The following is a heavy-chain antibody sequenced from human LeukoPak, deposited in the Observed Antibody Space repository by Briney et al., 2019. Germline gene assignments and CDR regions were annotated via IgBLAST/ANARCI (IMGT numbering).Heavy chain of an antibody. Sequence: GSLRLSCAASGFTFSSYAMSWVRQAPGKGLEWVSAISGSGGSTYYADSVKGRFTISRDNSKNTLYLQMNSLRAEDTAVYYCAKDRRIAAAGYYWFDPWGQGTLVTVSS. CDR1: GFTFSSYA. CDR3: AKDRRIAAAGYYWFDP. J-gene: IGHJ5*02. CDR2: ISGSGGST. V-gene: IGHV3-23*01. D-gene: IGHD6-13*01.